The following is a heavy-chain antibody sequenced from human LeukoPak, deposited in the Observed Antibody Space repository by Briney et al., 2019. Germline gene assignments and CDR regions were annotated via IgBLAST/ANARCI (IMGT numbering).Heavy chain of an antibody. Sequence: GGSLRLSCAASGFTVSSNYMSWVRQAPGKGLEWVSVIYSGGSTYYADSVRGRFTISRDNSKNTLYLQMNSLRAEDTAVYYCARGATRGPLGYWGQGTLVTVSS. CDR2: IYSGGST. D-gene: IGHD3-16*01. V-gene: IGHV3-53*01. J-gene: IGHJ4*02. CDR1: GFTVSSNY. CDR3: ARGATRGPLGY.